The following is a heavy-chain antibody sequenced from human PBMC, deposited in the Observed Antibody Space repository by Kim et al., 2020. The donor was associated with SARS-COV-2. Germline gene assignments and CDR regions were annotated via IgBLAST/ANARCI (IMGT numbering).Heavy chain of an antibody. V-gene: IGHV4-39*01. CDR2: IYYSGST. D-gene: IGHD6-19*01. J-gene: IGHJ6*02. CDR3: ARPKAVAGSLEWYYGMDV. CDR1: GGSISSSSYY. Sequence: SETLSLTCTVSGGSISSSSYYWGWIRQPPGKGLEWIGSIYYSGSTYYNPSLKSRVTISVDTSKNQFSLKLSSVTAADTAVYYCARPKAVAGSLEWYYGMDVWGQGTTVTVSS.